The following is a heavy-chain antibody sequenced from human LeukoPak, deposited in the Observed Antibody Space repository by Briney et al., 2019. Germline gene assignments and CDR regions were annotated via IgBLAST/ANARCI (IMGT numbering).Heavy chain of an antibody. CDR1: VGSISSHY. V-gene: IGHV4-59*11. J-gene: IGHJ5*02. CDR3: ARLKDLWFDP. Sequence: SETLSLTCTVSVGSISSHYWRWIRQTPGKGLEWIGYISYSGGTNYNPSLKSRVTISVDTSKSQFSLKLTSVTAADTAVYYCARLKDLWFDPWGQGTLVTVSS. CDR2: ISYSGGT. D-gene: IGHD2-15*01.